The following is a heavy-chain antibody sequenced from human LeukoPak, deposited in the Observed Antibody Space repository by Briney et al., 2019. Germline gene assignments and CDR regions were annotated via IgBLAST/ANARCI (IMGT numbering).Heavy chain of an antibody. V-gene: IGHV3-21*01. CDR2: ISSSSSYI. Sequence: GGSLRLSCAASGFTFSSYSMNWVRQAPGKGLEWVSSISSSSSYIYYADSVKGRFTISRDNAKNSLYLQMNSLRAEDTAVYYCARVYGSGKKNWFDPWGQGTLVTVSS. J-gene: IGHJ5*02. CDR1: GFTFSSYS. CDR3: ARVYGSGKKNWFDP. D-gene: IGHD3-10*01.